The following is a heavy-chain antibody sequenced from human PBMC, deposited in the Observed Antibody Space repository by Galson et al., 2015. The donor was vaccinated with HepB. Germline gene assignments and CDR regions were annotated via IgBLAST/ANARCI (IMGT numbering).Heavy chain of an antibody. CDR2: FDPEDGET. CDR3: ATYSGSHQGWFDP. D-gene: IGHD1-26*01. Sequence: SVKVSCKVSGYTLSELSMHWVRQAPGKGLEWMGGFDPEDGETIYAQKFQGRVIMTEDTSTDTSYMELSSLRSEDTAVYYCATYSGSHQGWFDPWGQGTLVTVSS. CDR1: GYTLSELS. V-gene: IGHV1-24*01. J-gene: IGHJ5*02.